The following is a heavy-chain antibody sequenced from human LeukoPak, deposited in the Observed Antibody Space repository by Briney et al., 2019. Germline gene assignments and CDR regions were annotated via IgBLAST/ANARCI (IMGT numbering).Heavy chain of an antibody. J-gene: IGHJ5*02. V-gene: IGHV1-18*01. CDR2: ISVYNGNT. Sequence: GASVKVSCKASGYTFSSYGISWVRQAPGQGLEWMGWISVYNGNTNYAQKLQGRVTMTIDTSTSTAYMELRSLRSDDTAVYYCATLRKGYCSGGSCPRGYWFDPWGQGTLVTVSS. CDR3: ATLRKGYCSGGSCPRGYWFDP. D-gene: IGHD2-15*01. CDR1: GYTFSSYG.